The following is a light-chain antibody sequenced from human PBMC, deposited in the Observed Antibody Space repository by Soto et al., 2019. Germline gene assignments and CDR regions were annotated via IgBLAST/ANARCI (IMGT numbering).Light chain of an antibody. V-gene: IGKV3-15*01. CDR1: QSVSSSY. J-gene: IGKJ5*01. CDR2: GAS. Sequence: EIVLTQSPGTLSLSPGERATLSCRASQSVSSSYLAWYQQKSGQAPRLLIYGASTRATGIPYRFSASGSGTEFTLTISRLQSEDFAIYYCQKYNNWPRGTFGQGTRLEIK. CDR3: QKYNNWPRGT.